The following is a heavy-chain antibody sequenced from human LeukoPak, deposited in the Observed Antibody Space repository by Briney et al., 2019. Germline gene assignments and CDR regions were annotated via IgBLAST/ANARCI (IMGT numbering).Heavy chain of an antibody. CDR1: GFTFSSYA. Sequence: GGSLRLSCAASGFTFSSYAMPWVRQAPGKGLEWVAVISYDGSNKYYADSVKGRFTISRDNSKNTLYLQMNSLRAEDTAVYYCAGDHWNAFDYWGQGTLVTVSS. CDR3: AGDHWNAFDY. D-gene: IGHD1-1*01. CDR2: ISYDGSNK. V-gene: IGHV3-30-3*01. J-gene: IGHJ4*02.